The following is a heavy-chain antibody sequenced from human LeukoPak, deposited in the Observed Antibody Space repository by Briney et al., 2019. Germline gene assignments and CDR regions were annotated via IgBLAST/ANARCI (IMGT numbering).Heavy chain of an antibody. Sequence: QSGGSLRLSCAASGFTFSSYAMSWVRQAPGKGLEWVSAISGSGGSTYYADSVKGRFTISRDNSKNTLYLQMNSLRAEDTAVYYCAKGHCSSTSCGTYYYYGMDVWGQGTTVTVSS. D-gene: IGHD2-2*01. J-gene: IGHJ6*02. CDR2: ISGSGGST. CDR1: GFTFSSYA. V-gene: IGHV3-23*01. CDR3: AKGHCSSTSCGTYYYYGMDV.